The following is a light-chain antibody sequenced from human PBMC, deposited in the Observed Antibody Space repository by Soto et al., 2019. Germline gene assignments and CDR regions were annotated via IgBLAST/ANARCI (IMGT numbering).Light chain of an antibody. CDR3: QQDGSFPVT. CDR1: QSVTNNY. V-gene: IGKV3-20*01. CDR2: GAS. J-gene: IGKJ4*01. Sequence: EIVLTQSRGTLSLSPGDRATLSCRASQSVTNNYLAWYQQKPGQAPRLLIYGASSRATGIPDRFSGSGSGTDFTLTIIRLEPEDFAVYYCQQDGSFPVTFGGGTKVEIK.